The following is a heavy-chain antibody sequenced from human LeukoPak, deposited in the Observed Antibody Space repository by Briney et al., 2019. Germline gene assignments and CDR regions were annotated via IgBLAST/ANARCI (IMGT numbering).Heavy chain of an antibody. D-gene: IGHD3-10*01. CDR2: INHSGST. J-gene: IGHJ4*02. V-gene: IGHV4-34*01. Sequence: SETLSLTCAVYGGSFSGYYWSWIRQPPGKGLEWIGEINHSGSTNYNPSLKSRVTISVDTSKNQFSLKLSSVTAADTAVYYCARSGRWFGGAPLKYWGQGTLVTVSS. CDR3: ARSGRWFGGAPLKY. CDR1: GGSFSGYY.